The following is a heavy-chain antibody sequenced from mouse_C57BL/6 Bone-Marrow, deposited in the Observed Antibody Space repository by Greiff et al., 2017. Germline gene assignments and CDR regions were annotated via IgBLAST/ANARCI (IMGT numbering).Heavy chain of an antibody. V-gene: IGHV5-4*01. CDR1: GFTFSSYA. CDR2: ISDGGSYT. J-gene: IGHJ3*01. CDR3: ASESKIYYGNPAWFAY. D-gene: IGHD2-1*01. Sequence: EVHLVESGGGLVKPGGSLKLSCAASGFTFSSYAMSWVRQTPEKRLEWVATISDGGSYTYYPDNVKGRFTISRDNAKNNLYLQMGQLKSEDTAMYYCASESKIYYGNPAWFAYWGQGTLVTVSA.